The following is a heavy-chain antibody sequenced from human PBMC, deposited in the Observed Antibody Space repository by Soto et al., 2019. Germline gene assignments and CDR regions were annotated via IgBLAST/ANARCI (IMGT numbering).Heavy chain of an antibody. CDR1: GCTFTTYG. Sequence: ASVKVSCRVSGCTFTTYGIGWLRQAPGKGLECVGWISAYNGNTNYAQNLQGRGTMTAETATTTAYMELRSPTSYDTPFYYCSYAPAIPNWDTDYYLEYWGKEPLVTVSS. CDR2: ISAYNGNT. V-gene: IGHV1-18*01. J-gene: IGHJ4*02. CDR3: SYAPAIPNWDTDYYLEY. D-gene: IGHD1-1*01.